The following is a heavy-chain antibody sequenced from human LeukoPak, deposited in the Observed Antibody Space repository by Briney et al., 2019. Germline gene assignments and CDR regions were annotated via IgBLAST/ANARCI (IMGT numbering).Heavy chain of an antibody. D-gene: IGHD3-10*01. CDR1: GFTFSSYG. J-gene: IGHJ4*02. Sequence: PGGSLRLSCAASGFTFSSYGMHWVRQAPGKGLEWVAFIRYDGSNKYYADSVKGRFTISRDNSKNTLYLQMNSLRAEDTAVYYCAKSRARREFGVLIRTRIQPIDYWAREPWSPSPQ. CDR2: IRYDGSNK. CDR3: AKSRARREFGVLIRTRIQPIDY. V-gene: IGHV3-30*02.